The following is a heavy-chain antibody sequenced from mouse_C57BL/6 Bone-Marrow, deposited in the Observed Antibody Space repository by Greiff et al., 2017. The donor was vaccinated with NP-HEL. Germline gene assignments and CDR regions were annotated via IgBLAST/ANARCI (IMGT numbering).Heavy chain of an antibody. CDR1: GYSITSGYY. CDR3: ARERLRRVGYFDY. D-gene: IGHD2-4*01. V-gene: IGHV3-6*01. Sequence: EVQRVESGPGLVKPSQSLSLTCSVTGYSITSGYYWNWIRQFPGNKLEWMGYISYDGSNNYNPSLKNRISITRDTSKNQFFLKLNSVTTEDTATYYCARERLRRVGYFDYWGQGTTLTVSS. CDR2: ISYDGSN. J-gene: IGHJ2*01.